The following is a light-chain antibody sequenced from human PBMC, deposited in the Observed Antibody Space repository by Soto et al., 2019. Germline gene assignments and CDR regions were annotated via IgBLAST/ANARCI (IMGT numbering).Light chain of an antibody. CDR1: SSDVGSYNR. V-gene: IGLV2-18*02. CDR2: EVT. Sequence: QSVLTQPPSVSGSPGQSVTISCTGTSSDVGSYNRVSWYQQPPGTAPKLIIYEVTNRPSGVPVRFSGSKSANMASLTISGLQAEDEADYYCASYTSSRVWVFGGGTQLPV. CDR3: ASYTSSRVWV. J-gene: IGLJ3*02.